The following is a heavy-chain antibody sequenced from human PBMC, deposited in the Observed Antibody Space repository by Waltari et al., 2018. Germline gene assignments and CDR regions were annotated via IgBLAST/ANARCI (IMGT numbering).Heavy chain of an antibody. CDR2: ISTYSHNT. V-gene: IGHV1-18*01. CDR3: ARDRDYSSGAPPAV. J-gene: IGHJ4*02. Sequence: QVQLVQSENEVRKPGASVRISCKASGYTFDTYGISWMRQAPGQALEWVGWISTYSHNTDYAEKFQGRVTMTTDKSTATVYLDLRSLGSDDSAVYFCARDRDYSSGAPPAVWGQGTQVTVSS. D-gene: IGHD2-15*01. CDR1: GYTFDTYG.